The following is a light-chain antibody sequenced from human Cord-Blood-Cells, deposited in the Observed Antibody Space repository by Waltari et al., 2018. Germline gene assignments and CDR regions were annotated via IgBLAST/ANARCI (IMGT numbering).Light chain of an antibody. V-gene: IGKV3-11*01. CDR2: DAS. CDR3: QQRSNWLT. J-gene: IGKJ4*02. Sequence: EIVLTQSPANLSLCPGERATLSCRASQRVSSYLAWYQQKPGQAPRLLIYDASNSATGIPARFSGSGSETDFTLTISSLEPEDFAVYYCQQRSNWLTFGGGTKVEIK. CDR1: QRVSSY.